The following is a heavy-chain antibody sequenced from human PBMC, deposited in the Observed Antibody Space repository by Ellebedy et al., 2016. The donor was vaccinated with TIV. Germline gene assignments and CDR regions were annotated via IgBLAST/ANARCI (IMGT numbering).Heavy chain of an antibody. J-gene: IGHJ4*02. D-gene: IGHD5-18*01. CDR1: GFTFSSYG. CDR2: IWYDGSNK. Sequence: GESLKISCAASGFTFSSYGMHWVRQAPGKGLEWVAVIWYDGSNKYYADSVKGRFTISRDNSKTTLYLQMNSLRAEDTAVYSCARDPPLDFYGYSYGYKWGQGTLVTVSS. V-gene: IGHV3-33*01. CDR3: ARDPPLDFYGYSYGYK.